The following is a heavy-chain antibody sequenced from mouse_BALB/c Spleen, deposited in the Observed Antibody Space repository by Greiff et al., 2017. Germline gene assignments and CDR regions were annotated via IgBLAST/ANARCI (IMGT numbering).Heavy chain of an antibody. CDR2: INPYNDGT. D-gene: IGHD1-2*01. CDR3: ARSITTATGYFDY. Sequence: VQLQQSGPELVKPGASVKMSCKASGYTFTSYVLHWVKQKPGQGLEWIGYINPYNDGTKYNEKFKGKATLTSDKSSSTAYMELSSLTSEDSAVYYCARSITTATGYFDYWGQGTTLTVSS. J-gene: IGHJ2*01. CDR1: GYTFTSYV. V-gene: IGHV1-14*01.